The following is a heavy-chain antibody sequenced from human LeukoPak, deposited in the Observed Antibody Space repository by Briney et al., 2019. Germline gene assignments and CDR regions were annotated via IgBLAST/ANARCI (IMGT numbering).Heavy chain of an antibody. CDR1: GGTSSSFA. Sequence: SVKVSCKASGGTSSSFAVSCGRDAPGQGVEGMGGIIPLFDTTNYAQKFQGRVTISADKSTSTIYMEMSSLRSEDTAVYYCASGVAVAGTYYYYGMDVWGKGTTVTVSS. CDR3: ASGVAVAGTYYYYGMDV. J-gene: IGHJ6*04. D-gene: IGHD6-19*01. CDR2: IIPLFDTT. V-gene: IGHV1-69*06.